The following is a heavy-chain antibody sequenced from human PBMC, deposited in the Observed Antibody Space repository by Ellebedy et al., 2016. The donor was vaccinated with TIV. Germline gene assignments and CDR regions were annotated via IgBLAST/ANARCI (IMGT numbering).Heavy chain of an antibody. V-gene: IGHV3-7*01. Sequence: GESLKISCAASGFTFRSYWMSWVRQAPGKGLEWVAHIYQDGSEKYYVDSVTGRFTIPRDNAKNSLYLQMNSLRVEDTAVYYCARRGSYGDYAVQINNWFDRWGQGTLVTVYS. J-gene: IGHJ5*02. CDR2: IYQDGSEK. CDR1: GFTFRSYW. D-gene: IGHD3-16*01. CDR3: ARRGSYGDYAVQINNWFDR.